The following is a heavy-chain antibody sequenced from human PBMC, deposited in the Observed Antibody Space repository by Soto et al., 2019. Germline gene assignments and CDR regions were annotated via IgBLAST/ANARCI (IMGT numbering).Heavy chain of an antibody. CDR1: GGSISSSSYY. CDR3: ARVRGIAVAGTTVNYYYYGMDV. J-gene: IGHJ6*02. V-gene: IGHV4-39*01. CDR2: IYYSGST. Sequence: SETLSLTCTVSGGSISSSSYYWGWIRQPPGKGLEWIGSIYYSGSTYYNPSLKSRVTISVDTSKNQFSLKLSSVTAADTAVYYCARVRGIAVAGTTVNYYYYGMDVWGQGTTVTVS. D-gene: IGHD6-19*01.